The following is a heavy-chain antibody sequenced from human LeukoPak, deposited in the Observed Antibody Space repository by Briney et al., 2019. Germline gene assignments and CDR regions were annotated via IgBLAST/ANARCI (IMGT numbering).Heavy chain of an antibody. J-gene: IGHJ4*02. CDR1: GFTFSSYE. CDR2: ISSSGSTI. CDR3: ARAGDYYDSSGQTGLDY. Sequence: QPGGSLRLSCAASGFTFSSYEMNWVRQAPGKGLEWVSYISSSGSTIYYADSVKGRFTISRDNAKNSLYLQMNSLRAEDTAVYYCARAGDYYDSSGQTGLDYWGQGTLVTVSP. D-gene: IGHD3-22*01. V-gene: IGHV3-48*03.